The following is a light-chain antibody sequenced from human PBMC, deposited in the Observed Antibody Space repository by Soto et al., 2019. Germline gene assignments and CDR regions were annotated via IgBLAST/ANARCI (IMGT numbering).Light chain of an antibody. CDR3: QHYDHLPPFT. CDR2: GAS. J-gene: IGKJ3*01. CDR1: QDIRKY. Sequence: DIQMTQSPSSLSASVGDRVTITCQASQDIRKYLSWYQQKPGKAPKLLIYGASYLETGVPSRFSGSGYGTDFTFSISSLQPEDSARYYGQHYDHLPPFTFGPGTKVAIK. V-gene: IGKV1-33*01.